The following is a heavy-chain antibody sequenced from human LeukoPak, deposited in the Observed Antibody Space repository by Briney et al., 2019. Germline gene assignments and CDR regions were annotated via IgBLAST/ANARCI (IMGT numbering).Heavy chain of an antibody. V-gene: IGHV3-21*01. CDR3: ARGGYSYGSSYFDY. D-gene: IGHD5-18*01. Sequence: GGSLRLSCAASGFTFSSYSMNWVRQAPGKGLEWVSSISSSSSYIYYADSVKGRFTISRDNAKNSLYLQMNSLRAEDTAVYYCARGGYSYGSSYFDYWGQGTLVPVSS. CDR2: ISSSSSYI. CDR1: GFTFSSYS. J-gene: IGHJ4*02.